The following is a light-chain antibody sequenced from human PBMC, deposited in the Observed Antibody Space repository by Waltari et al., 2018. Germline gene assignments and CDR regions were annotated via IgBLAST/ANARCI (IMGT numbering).Light chain of an antibody. Sequence: EVVMTPFPATLSVSPGESATLSCRASRSVSRNIVWYQQRPGRAPRPLIYAASTRATDTPARFSGSGSGTEFSLTISRLQSEDFAVYYCQQFNDWPRTFGQGTRVEIK. CDR2: AAS. V-gene: IGKV3-15*01. CDR3: QQFNDWPRT. CDR1: RSVSRN. J-gene: IGKJ1*01.